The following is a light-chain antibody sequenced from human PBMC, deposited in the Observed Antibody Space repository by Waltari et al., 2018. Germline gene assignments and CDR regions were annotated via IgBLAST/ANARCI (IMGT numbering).Light chain of an antibody. CDR2: DVS. CDR1: SSAIGRYDI. CDR3: CSYAGNYIWV. Sequence: QSALTQPASVSGSPGQSVTISCTGASSAIGRYDIVSWYPQHPGNAPKLIICDVSKRPSGVSDRFSGSKSGDTASLTISGLQFEDEADYYCCSYAGNYIWVFGGGTRLTVL. J-gene: IGLJ3*02. V-gene: IGLV2-23*02.